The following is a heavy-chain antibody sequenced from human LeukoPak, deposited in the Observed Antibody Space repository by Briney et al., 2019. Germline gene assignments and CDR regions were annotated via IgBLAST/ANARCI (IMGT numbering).Heavy chain of an antibody. V-gene: IGHV1-2*02. CDR3: ARDRNYYDSSSYQQAFDY. CDR2: INPNSGGT. Sequence: GASVKVSCKASGYTFTGYYMHWVRQAPGQGLEWMGWINPNSGGTNYAQKFQGRVTMTRDTSISTAYMELSRLRSDDTAVYYCARDRNYYDSSSYQQAFDYWGQGTLVTVSS. D-gene: IGHD3-22*01. J-gene: IGHJ4*02. CDR1: GYTFTGYY.